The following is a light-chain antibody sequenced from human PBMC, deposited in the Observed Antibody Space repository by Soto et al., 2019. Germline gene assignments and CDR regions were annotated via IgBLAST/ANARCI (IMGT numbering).Light chain of an antibody. V-gene: IGLV4-69*02. CDR3: QTWGTGPWV. Sequence: QPVLTQSPSASASLGASVKLTCTLSSGHNSYAIAWHQQQPEKGPRYVMKINNDGSHIKGDGIPDRFSGSSSGAERYLTISSLQSEDEADYYCQTWGTGPWVFGGGTKFTVL. CDR1: SGHNSYA. J-gene: IGLJ3*02. CDR2: INNDGSH.